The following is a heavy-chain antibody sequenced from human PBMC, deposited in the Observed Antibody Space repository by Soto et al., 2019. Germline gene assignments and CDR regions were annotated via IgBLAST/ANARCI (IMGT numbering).Heavy chain of an antibody. CDR3: AGSRLFRIDY. V-gene: IGHV3-74*01. D-gene: IGHD5-12*01. J-gene: IGHJ4*02. CDR1: GFTFSDYW. CDR2: INSNGRTT. Sequence: PGGSLRLSCAASGFTFSDYWMHWVRQAPGKGLVWVSRINSNGRTTSYADSVKGRFTISRDNAKNTVYLQMNSLRAEDTAVYYCAGSRLFRIDYWGQGALVTVSS.